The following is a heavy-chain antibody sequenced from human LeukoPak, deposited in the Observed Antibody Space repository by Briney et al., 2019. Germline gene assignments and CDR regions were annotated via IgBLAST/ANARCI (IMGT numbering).Heavy chain of an antibody. J-gene: IGHJ6*02. CDR3: ASAPYCSGGSCFSYSGMDV. Sequence: GGSLRLSCAASGFTFSNAWMSWVRQAPGKGLEWVANIKQDGREKYYVDSVRGRFIISRDNAKNSLYLQMNSLRVEDTAVYYCASAPYCSGGSCFSYSGMDVWGQGTTVTVSS. V-gene: IGHV3-7*01. CDR1: GFTFSNAW. CDR2: IKQDGREK. D-gene: IGHD2-15*01.